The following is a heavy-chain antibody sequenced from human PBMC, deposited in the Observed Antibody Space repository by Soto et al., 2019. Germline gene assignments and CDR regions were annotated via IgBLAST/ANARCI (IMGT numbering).Heavy chain of an antibody. J-gene: IGHJ6*02. CDR3: XXXXXXXXXXHYYYYGMDV. CDR2: IWYDGSNK. Sequence: QVQLVESGGGVVQPGRSLRLSCAASGFTFSSYGMHWVRQAPGKGLEWVAVIWYDGSNKYYADSVKGRFTISRDNSKNTLYLQXXXXXXEXXXVXXXXXXXXXXXXXHYYYYGMDVWGQGTTVTVSS. CDR1: GFTFSSYG. V-gene: IGHV3-33*01.